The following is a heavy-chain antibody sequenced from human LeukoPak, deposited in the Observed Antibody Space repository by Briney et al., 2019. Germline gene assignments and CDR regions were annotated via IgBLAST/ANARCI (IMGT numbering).Heavy chain of an antibody. Sequence: PSETLSLTCTVSGGSVSSSNYYWGWIRQPPGKGLEWIGSIYYSGIAYYNPTLKSRVTISVDASKSHFSLRLSSVTAADTAVYYCARQVNSMAGTHFDVWGLGTLVPVSS. J-gene: IGHJ4*02. D-gene: IGHD6-19*01. CDR2: IYYSGIA. V-gene: IGHV4-39*01. CDR1: GGSVSSSNYY. CDR3: ARQVNSMAGTHFDV.